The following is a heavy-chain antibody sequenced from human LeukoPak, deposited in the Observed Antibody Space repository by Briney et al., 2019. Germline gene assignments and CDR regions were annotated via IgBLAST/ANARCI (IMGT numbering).Heavy chain of an antibody. D-gene: IGHD2-2*01. Sequence: ASVKVSCKASGGTFSSYAISWVRQAPGQGLEWMGGIIPIFGTANYAQKFQGRVTITTDESTSTAYMELSSLRSEDTAVYYCARDRRDIVVVPAATVSGYYYYYYMDVWGKGTTVTVSS. V-gene: IGHV1-69*05. CDR2: IIPIFGTA. CDR3: ARDRRDIVVVPAATVSGYYYYYYMDV. J-gene: IGHJ6*03. CDR1: GGTFSSYA.